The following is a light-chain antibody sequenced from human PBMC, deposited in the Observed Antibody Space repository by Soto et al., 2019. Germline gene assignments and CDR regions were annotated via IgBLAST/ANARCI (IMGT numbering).Light chain of an antibody. CDR3: QRYNSNSRT. J-gene: IGKJ1*01. Sequence: DIQMTQSPSTLSASVGDRVTITCRASQTVDHWVAWYQQKPGKAPKFLIYDASNLESGVPSRFSGRGSGTEFTLTISSLQPDDFATYYCQRYNSNSRTFDQGTRV. V-gene: IGKV1-5*01. CDR2: DAS. CDR1: QTVDHW.